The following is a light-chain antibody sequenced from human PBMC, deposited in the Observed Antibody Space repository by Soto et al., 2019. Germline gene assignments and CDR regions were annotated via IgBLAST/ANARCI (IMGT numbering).Light chain of an antibody. V-gene: IGKV1-5*03. Sequence: DIQMTQSPSTLSASVGDRVTITCRASQTIDSWLAWYQQKPGKAPNLLISEASTLESGVPSRFSGSESGTEIILSISSLQPDDFASYYCQQYKSYPWTFGQGTKVEIK. CDR3: QQYKSYPWT. CDR2: EAS. J-gene: IGKJ1*01. CDR1: QTIDSW.